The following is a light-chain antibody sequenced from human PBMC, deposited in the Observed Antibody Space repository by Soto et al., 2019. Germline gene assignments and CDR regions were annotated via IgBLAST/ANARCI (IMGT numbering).Light chain of an antibody. Sequence: EIVLTQSPGTLSLSPGERATLSCRPSQSVSSTYLDWYQQKPGQAPSLLIYAASSRATGIPDRFSGGASATDLPLTISRLEPEDFAVYYCRHYINSQWPFGQGTKVEIK. V-gene: IGKV3-20*01. J-gene: IGKJ1*01. CDR1: QSVSSTY. CDR3: RHYINSQWP. CDR2: AAS.